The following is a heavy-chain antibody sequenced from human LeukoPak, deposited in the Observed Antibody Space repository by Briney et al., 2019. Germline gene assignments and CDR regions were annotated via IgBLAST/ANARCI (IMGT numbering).Heavy chain of an antibody. Sequence: GGSLRLSCAASGFTFSSYAMSWVRQAPGKGLEWVSAISGSGGSTYYADSVKGRFTISRDNSKNTLYLQMNSLRAEDTAVYYCAKSADGSGSYYFPSFDYWGQGTLVTVSS. CDR2: ISGSGGST. J-gene: IGHJ4*02. CDR1: GFTFSSYA. V-gene: IGHV3-23*01. CDR3: AKSADGSGSYYFPSFDY. D-gene: IGHD3-10*01.